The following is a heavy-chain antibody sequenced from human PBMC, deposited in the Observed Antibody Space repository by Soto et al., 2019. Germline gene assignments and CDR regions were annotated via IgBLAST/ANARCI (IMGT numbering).Heavy chain of an antibody. CDR3: ASLGYCISTSCYVSY. CDR1: GGSINSGDYY. CDR2: IYYSGST. V-gene: IGHV4-30-4*01. D-gene: IGHD2-2*01. Sequence: SETLSLTCTVSGGSINSGDYYWSWIRQPPGKGLEWIGYIYYSGSTYYNPSLKSRVTISVDTSKNQFSLKLSSVTAADTAVYYCASLGYCISTSCYVSYWGQGTLVTVSS. J-gene: IGHJ4*02.